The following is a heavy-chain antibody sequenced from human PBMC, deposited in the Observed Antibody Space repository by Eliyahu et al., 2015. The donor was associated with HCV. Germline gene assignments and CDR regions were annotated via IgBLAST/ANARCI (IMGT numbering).Heavy chain of an antibody. Sequence: EVQLVESGGGLVRPGGSLRLSCEASGFTFSNYNMNWVRQAPGMGLQWVSSISSSSNFIYYTDSVKGRFTISRDNSKNSLYLQMNSLRAEDTAVYYCAREDRLWLLEAYYSYYMDVWGKGTTVTVSS. J-gene: IGHJ6*03. V-gene: IGHV3-21*01. CDR3: AREDRLWLLEAYYSYYMDV. CDR2: ISSSSNFI. CDR1: GFTFSNYN. D-gene: IGHD2-21*02.